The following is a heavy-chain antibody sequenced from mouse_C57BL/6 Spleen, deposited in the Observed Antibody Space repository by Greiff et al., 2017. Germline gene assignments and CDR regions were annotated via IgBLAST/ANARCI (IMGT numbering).Heavy chain of an antibody. CDR3: ARDSAGYFDY. V-gene: IGHV1-55*01. CDR2: IYPGGGRT. J-gene: IGHJ2*01. Sequence: QVQLQQPGAELVKPGASVKMSCKASGYTFTSYWITWVKQRPGQGLEWIGEIYPGGGRTNYTEKFKSKVTLTVDTSSITAYMQLSSLTSEDSAVYYCARDSAGYFDYWGQGTTLTVAT. D-gene: IGHD3-2*02. CDR1: GYTFTSYW.